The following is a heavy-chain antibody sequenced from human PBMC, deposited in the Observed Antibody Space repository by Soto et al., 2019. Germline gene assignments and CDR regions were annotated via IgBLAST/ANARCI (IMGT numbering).Heavy chain of an antibody. V-gene: IGHV1-8*01. CDR1: GYSFTSLD. CDR2: MQPSTGRT. Sequence: ASVKVSCKASGYSFTSLDINWVRQTAGQGLERMGWMQPSTGRTGYAQKFQGRVTMTRDTSINTAYMELTTLTSDDTAFYYCARGVSAGVDYWGQGPLVTVSS. CDR3: ARGVSAGVDY. J-gene: IGHJ4*02. D-gene: IGHD1-26*01.